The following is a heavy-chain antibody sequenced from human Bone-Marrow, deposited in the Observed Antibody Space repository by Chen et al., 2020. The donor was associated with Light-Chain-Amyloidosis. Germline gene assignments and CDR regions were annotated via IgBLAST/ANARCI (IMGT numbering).Heavy chain of an antibody. V-gene: IGHV3-23*04. Sequence: EVQLVESGGGLLQRGGSLRLSWAASGFAFSSYAMSWVRQAPGKGLEWVSTMSGSGGSRYYGDSVKGRFTISRDNSKNALFLQMNSLRAEDTAVYYCAKDISYDDILPGYPADAFDIWGQGTMVTVSS. D-gene: IGHD3-9*01. CDR1: GFAFSSYA. CDR2: MSGSGGSR. J-gene: IGHJ3*02. CDR3: AKDISYDDILPGYPADAFDI.